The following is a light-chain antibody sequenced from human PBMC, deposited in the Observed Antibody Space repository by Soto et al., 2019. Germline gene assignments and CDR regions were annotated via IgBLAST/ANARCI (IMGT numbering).Light chain of an antibody. CDR2: AAS. Sequence: EIVLTQSPGTLSLSPGERATLSCRASQSVSKNYLAWYQQEPGQAPRLLIYAASSSATGITDRFSGSGSGTDFTLTISRLEPEDIAFYYCQQYGSSPTWTFGQGTKVEIK. J-gene: IGKJ1*01. V-gene: IGKV3-20*01. CDR3: QQYGSSPTWT. CDR1: QSVSKNY.